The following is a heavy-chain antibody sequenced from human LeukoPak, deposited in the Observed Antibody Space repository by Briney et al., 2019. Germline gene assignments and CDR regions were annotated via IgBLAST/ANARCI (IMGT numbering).Heavy chain of an antibody. CDR1: GGSISSGGYY. J-gene: IGHJ3*02. CDR2: IYYSGST. Sequence: TLSLTCTVSGGSISSGGYYWSWIRQHPGKGLEWIGYIYYSGSTYYNPSLKSRVTISVDTSKNQFSLKLSSVTAADTAVYYCARVYYDSSGYAFDIWGQGTMVTVSS. D-gene: IGHD3-22*01. CDR3: ARVYYDSSGYAFDI. V-gene: IGHV4-31*03.